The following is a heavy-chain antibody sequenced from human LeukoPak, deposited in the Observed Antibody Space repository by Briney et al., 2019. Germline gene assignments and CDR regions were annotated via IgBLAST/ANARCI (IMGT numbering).Heavy chain of an antibody. CDR1: GFTFSSYS. D-gene: IGHD4-17*01. J-gene: IGHJ1*01. CDR2: ISSSSSTI. V-gene: IGHV3-48*02. Sequence: GGSLRLSCAASGFTFSSYSMNWGRQAPGKGLEWVSYISSSSSTIYYADSVKGRFTISRDNAKNSLYLQMNSLRDEDTAVYYCARGTTVTTLAAEYFQHWGQGTLVTVSS. CDR3: ARGTTVTTLAAEYFQH.